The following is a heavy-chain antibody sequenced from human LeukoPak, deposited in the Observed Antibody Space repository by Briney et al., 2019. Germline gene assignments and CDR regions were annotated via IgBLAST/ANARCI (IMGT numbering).Heavy chain of an antibody. Sequence: GESLKISCKGSGYSFTSYWIGWVRQMPRKGLEWMGIIYPGDSDTRYSPSFQGQVTISADKSIGTAYLQWSSLKASDTAMYYCARLPQLYSSGWYGYFDYWGQGTLVTVSS. J-gene: IGHJ4*02. CDR1: GYSFTSYW. CDR2: IYPGDSDT. V-gene: IGHV5-51*01. CDR3: ARLPQLYSSGWYGYFDY. D-gene: IGHD6-19*01.